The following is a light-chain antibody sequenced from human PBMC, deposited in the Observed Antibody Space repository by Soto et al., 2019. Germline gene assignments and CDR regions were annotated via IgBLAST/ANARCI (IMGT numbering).Light chain of an antibody. CDR2: DVS. V-gene: IGLV2-14*03. CDR1: SSDVGGYNY. J-gene: IGLJ2*01. Sequence: QSALTQPASVSGSPGQSITFSCTGTSSDVGGYNYVSWYQQHPGKAPKLMIYDVSRRPSGVSNRFSGSESGNTASLTISGLQAEDEADYYCSSYASTSTPVVFGGGTKVTVL. CDR3: SSYASTSTPVV.